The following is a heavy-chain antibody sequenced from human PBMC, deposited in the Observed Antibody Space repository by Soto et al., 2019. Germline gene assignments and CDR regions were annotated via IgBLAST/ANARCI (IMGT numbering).Heavy chain of an antibody. J-gene: IGHJ4*02. CDR2: ISVYNGHT. CDR1: GYTFTTSG. V-gene: IGHV1-18*01. D-gene: IGHD3-16*01. Sequence: ASVKVSCKASGYTFTTSGISWLRQAPGQGLEWMGWISVYNGHTRYAQSLQGRVTITTNTATITFYMEMRVLKSDDTGVYYCARSKIYGGKKARAIPFDFGGQGTLVPV. CDR3: ARSKIYGGKKARAIPFDF.